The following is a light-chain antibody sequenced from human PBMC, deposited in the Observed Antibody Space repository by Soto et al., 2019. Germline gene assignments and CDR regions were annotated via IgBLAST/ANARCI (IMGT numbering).Light chain of an antibody. J-gene: IGKJ2*01. CDR3: EKRCDSTQA. V-gene: IGKV3-11*01. CDR2: DAS. Sequence: EIVLTQSPATLSLSPGERATLSCRASQSVSSYLAWYQQKPGQAPRLLIYDASNRATGIPARFSGSGSGTGFALAVNSLDREDFAVYYCEKRCDSTQAFGHRTKLEIK. CDR1: QSVSSY.